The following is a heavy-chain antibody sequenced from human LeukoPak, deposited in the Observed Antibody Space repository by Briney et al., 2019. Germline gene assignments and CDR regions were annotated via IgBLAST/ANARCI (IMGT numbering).Heavy chain of an antibody. CDR3: ARGVGYYPLWY. D-gene: IGHD1-26*01. CDR1: GGSFSGYY. V-gene: IGHV4-34*01. J-gene: IGHJ4*02. Sequence: SETLSLTCAVYGGSFSGYYWSWIRQPPGKGLEWIGEINHSGSTNYNPSLKSRVTISVDTSKNQFSLKLSSVTAADTAVYYCARGVGYYPLWYWGQGTLVTVSS. CDR2: INHSGST.